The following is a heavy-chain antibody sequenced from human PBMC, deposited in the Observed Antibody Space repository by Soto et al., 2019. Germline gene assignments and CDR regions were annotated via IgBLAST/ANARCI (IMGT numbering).Heavy chain of an antibody. J-gene: IGHJ6*02. V-gene: IGHV1-18*01. Sequence: ASVKVSCKSSGYPFTHYGITWIRQAPGQGLEWMGWISPFNGNTNYGQTLRGRVTLTTDTSTSTVYMELRSLRSDDTAVYYCARRGYGPGFPYYYGMDVWGQGTTVTVSS. CDR2: ISPFNGNT. CDR1: GYPFTHYG. D-gene: IGHD3-10*01. CDR3: ARRGYGPGFPYYYGMDV.